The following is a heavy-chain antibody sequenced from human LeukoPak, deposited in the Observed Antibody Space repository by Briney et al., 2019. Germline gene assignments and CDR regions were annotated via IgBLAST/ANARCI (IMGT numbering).Heavy chain of an antibody. D-gene: IGHD6-13*01. Sequence: SETLSLTCIVYGGSISSYYWSWIRQPPGKGLEWIGYIYYSGSTNYNPSLKSRVTISVDTSKNQFSLKLSSVTAADTAVYYCARVGSIAAAIGPFDPWGQGTLVTVSS. CDR3: ARVGSIAAAIGPFDP. J-gene: IGHJ5*02. V-gene: IGHV4-59*01. CDR2: IYYSGST. CDR1: GGSISSYY.